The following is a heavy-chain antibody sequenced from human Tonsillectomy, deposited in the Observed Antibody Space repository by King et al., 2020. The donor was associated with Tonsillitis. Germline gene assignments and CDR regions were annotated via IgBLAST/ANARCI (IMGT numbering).Heavy chain of an antibody. CDR3: ARGETDYAGQFDS. CDR1: GGSISSYY. V-gene: IGHV4-59*01. Sequence: QLQESGPGLVKPSETLSLTCTVSGGSISSYYWSWIRQPPGKGLEWIGYIYYSGSTNYNPTLKSRVTISVDTSKNQFSLKLSSVTAADTAVYYCARGETDYAGQFDSWGQGTLVTVSS. CDR2: IYYSGST. D-gene: IGHD4-23*01. J-gene: IGHJ4*02.